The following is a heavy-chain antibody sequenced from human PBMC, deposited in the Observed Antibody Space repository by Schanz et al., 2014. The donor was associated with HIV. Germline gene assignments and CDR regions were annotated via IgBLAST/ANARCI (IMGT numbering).Heavy chain of an antibody. CDR2: ISYDGRNK. J-gene: IGHJ6*02. Sequence: VQLLESGGGLEQPGGSLRLSCAASGFNFNNYAMTWVRQAPGKGLEWVAVISYDGRNKYYADSVKGRFTISRDNSKNTLSLQMKSLRAEDTAMYYCARDRHYYDSKYLGKGNYYYYYGMDVWGQGTTVTVSS. CDR3: ARDRHYYDSKYLGKGNYYYYYGMDV. V-gene: IGHV3-30*03. D-gene: IGHD3-22*01. CDR1: GFNFNNYA.